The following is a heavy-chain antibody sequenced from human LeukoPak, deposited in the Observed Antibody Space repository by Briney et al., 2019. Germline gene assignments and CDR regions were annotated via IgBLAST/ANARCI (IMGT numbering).Heavy chain of an antibody. V-gene: IGHV3-21*01. CDR3: ARDSYGWHDRWDY. Sequence: GGSLRLSCAASGFTFSSYAMSWVRQAPGKGLEWVSFIGTTSSYIYYADSVKGRFTISRDNAKNSVYLQMSSLRAEDTAVYYCARDSYGWHDRWDYWGQGTLVTVSS. D-gene: IGHD1-1*01. J-gene: IGHJ4*02. CDR1: GFTFSSYA. CDR2: IGTTSSYI.